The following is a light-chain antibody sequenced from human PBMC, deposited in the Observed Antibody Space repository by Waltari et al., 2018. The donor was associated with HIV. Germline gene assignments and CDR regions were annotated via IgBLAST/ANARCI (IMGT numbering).Light chain of an antibody. Sequence: EIVLTQSPDTLSLSPGETATLSCRASQPLSNTYLTWYQQKPGQPPRLLIHGASNRATDIPDRFSGGGSGTDFTLTITSLEPDDFGVYFCQHYTHFLYTFGQGTTLDIK. CDR3: QHYTHFLYT. CDR2: GAS. CDR1: QPLSNTY. V-gene: IGKV3-20*01. J-gene: IGKJ2*01.